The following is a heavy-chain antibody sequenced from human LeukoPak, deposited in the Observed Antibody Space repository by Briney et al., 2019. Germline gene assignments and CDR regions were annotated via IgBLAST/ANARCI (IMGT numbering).Heavy chain of an antibody. CDR3: AKTQGYYDA. D-gene: IGHD2-15*01. CDR1: GFTFSNHA. J-gene: IGHJ5*02. Sequence: GGSLRLSCVASGFTFSNHAMSWVRQAPGKGLELVSGIYGSDDKTVYGDAVKGRFTISRDNSKNTLYLQMNSLRADDTAVYYCAKTQGYYDAWGQGALVTVSS. CDR2: IYGSDDKT. V-gene: IGHV3-23*01.